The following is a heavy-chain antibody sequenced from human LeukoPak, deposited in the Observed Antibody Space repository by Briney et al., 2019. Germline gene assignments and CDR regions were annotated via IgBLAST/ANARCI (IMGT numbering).Heavy chain of an antibody. CDR2: ISSSSSYI. V-gene: IGHV3-21*01. D-gene: IGHD1-26*01. CDR3: ARATGVGARSGSFDY. CDR1: GSTFSSYS. J-gene: IGHJ4*02. Sequence: GGSLRLSCAASGSTFSSYSMNWVRQAPGKGLEWVSSISSSSSYIYYADSVKGRFTISRDNAKNSLYLQMNSLRAEDTAVYYCARATGVGARSGSFDYWGQGTLVTVSS.